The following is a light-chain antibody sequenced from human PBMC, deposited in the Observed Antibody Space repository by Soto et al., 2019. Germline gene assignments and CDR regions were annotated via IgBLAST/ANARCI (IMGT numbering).Light chain of an antibody. J-gene: IGKJ2*01. Sequence: EIVLTQSPGTLSLSPGERATLSCRASQSVSSSYLAWYQHKPGQAPRLLIYGASSRATGIPDRFSGSGSGTDFTLIISRLEPEDFAVYYCQHYGSSSLTFGQGAKLEIK. CDR2: GAS. CDR1: QSVSSSY. CDR3: QHYGSSSLT. V-gene: IGKV3-20*01.